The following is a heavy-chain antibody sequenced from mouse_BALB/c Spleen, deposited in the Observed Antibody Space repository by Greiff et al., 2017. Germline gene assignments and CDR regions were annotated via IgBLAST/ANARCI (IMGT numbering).Heavy chain of an antibody. D-gene: IGHD2-14*01. CDR2: INPYTGAT. V-gene: IGHV1-31*01. J-gene: IGHJ4*01. CDR3: ARGGDRYDDAMDY. Sequence: VQLQQSGPELVKPGASVKISCKASGYSFTGYYMHWVKQSHVKSLEWIGRINPYTGATSYNQNFKDKASLTVDKSSSTAYMELHSLTSEDSAVYYCARGGDRYDDAMDYWGQGTSVTVSA. CDR1: GYSFTGYY.